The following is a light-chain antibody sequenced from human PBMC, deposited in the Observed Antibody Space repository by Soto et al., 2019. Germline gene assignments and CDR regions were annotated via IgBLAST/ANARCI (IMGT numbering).Light chain of an antibody. J-gene: IGLJ2*01. CDR3: AAWDDSLNGVVLGG. Sequence: QSVLTQPPSASGTPGQRVTISCSGSSSNIGSNTVNWYQQLPGTAPKLLIYSNNQRPSGVPDRFSGSKSGTSASLAIRGLQSEDEADYYCAAWDDSLNGVVLGGFGGGTKLTVL. CDR1: SSNIGSNT. CDR2: SNN. V-gene: IGLV1-44*01.